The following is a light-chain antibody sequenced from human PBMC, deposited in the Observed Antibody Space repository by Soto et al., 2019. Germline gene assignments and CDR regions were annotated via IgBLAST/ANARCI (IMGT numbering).Light chain of an antibody. CDR2: DVN. J-gene: IGLJ2*01. Sequence: QSALTQPASVSASPGQSITISCTGTSSDIGGYDSVSWYQQHPGKAPKLMIYDVNNRPSGVSARFSGSKSGNTASLTISGLQSEDEADYYCSSYTSRTTVVFGGGTKLTVL. CDR1: SSDIGGYDS. V-gene: IGLV2-14*03. CDR3: SSYTSRTTVV.